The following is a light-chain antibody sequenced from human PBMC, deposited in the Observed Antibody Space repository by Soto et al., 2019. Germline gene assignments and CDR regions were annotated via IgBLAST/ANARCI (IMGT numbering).Light chain of an antibody. CDR1: QSVSSSY. CDR3: QQYGNSPWT. CDR2: STS. Sequence: EIVLTQSPGTLSLSPGERATLSFRASQSVSSSYLAWYQQKSGQAPRLLIYSTSSRATGIPDRFSGSGSGTDFTLTISRLEPEDFAVYYCQQYGNSPWTFGQGTTVDIK. V-gene: IGKV3-20*01. J-gene: IGKJ1*01.